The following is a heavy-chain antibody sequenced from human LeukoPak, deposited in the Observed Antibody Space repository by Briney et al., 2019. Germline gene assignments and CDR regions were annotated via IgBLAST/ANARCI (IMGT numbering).Heavy chain of an antibody. J-gene: IGHJ4*02. CDR2: IYPADSDA. CDR1: GYTFTNYW. D-gene: IGHD6-6*01. CDR3: ARRSLSSLSYYFDY. Sequence: GESLKISCKASGYTFTNYWIGWVRQMPGKGLEWVGLIYPADSDARYSPSFEGQVTISADKSISTAYLQWSSLKASDTAIYYCARRSLSSLSYYFDYWGQGTLVTVSS. V-gene: IGHV5-51*01.